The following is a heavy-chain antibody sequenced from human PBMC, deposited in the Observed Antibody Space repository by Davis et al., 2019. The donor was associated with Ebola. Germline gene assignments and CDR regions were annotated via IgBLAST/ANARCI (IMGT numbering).Heavy chain of an antibody. CDR3: ARDYYDSNGYLYYFDH. Sequence: GSLRLSCAASGDSISSRNWWSWVRQFPGKGLEWIGEIYHSGSTNYNPSLKSRVTISLDKSKNQFSLKLTSVTAADTAVYYCARDYYDSNGYLYYFDHWGQGTLVTVSS. J-gene: IGHJ4*02. V-gene: IGHV4-4*02. CDR2: IYHSGST. CDR1: GDSISSRNW. D-gene: IGHD3-22*01.